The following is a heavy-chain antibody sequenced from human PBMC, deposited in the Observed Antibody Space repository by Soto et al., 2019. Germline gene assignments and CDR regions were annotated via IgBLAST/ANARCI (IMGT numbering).Heavy chain of an antibody. Sequence: GGSLRLSCAASGYTFSDDYMSWIRQAPGKGLEWISYIDTSGTKIYYADSVKGRFTITRDNAKNSLYLEMNSLRDEDTAVYYCASHYDMWSGYPSPVDYWGQGTLVTVSS. V-gene: IGHV3-11*01. D-gene: IGHD3-3*01. CDR3: ASHYDMWSGYPSPVDY. J-gene: IGHJ4*02. CDR2: IDTSGTKI. CDR1: GYTFSDDY.